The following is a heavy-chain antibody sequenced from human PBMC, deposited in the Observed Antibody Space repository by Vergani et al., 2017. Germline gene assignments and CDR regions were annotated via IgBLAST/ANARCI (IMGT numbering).Heavy chain of an antibody. V-gene: IGHV4-31*03. Sequence: QVQLQESGPGLVKPSQTLSLTCTVSGGSISSGGYYWSWIRQHPGKGLEWIGYIYYSGSTYYNPSLKSRVTISVDTSKNQFSLKLSSVPAADTAVYYCARGGLGYYSSSSRSHWFDPWGQGTLVTVSS. J-gene: IGHJ5*02. CDR2: IYYSGST. D-gene: IGHD6-6*01. CDR3: ARGGLGYYSSSSRSHWFDP. CDR1: GGSISSGGYY.